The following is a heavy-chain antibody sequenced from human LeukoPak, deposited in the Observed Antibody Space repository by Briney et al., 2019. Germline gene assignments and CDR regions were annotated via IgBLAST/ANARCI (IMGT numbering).Heavy chain of an antibody. CDR3: AKVTRRGQTSPFDY. D-gene: IGHD3-10*01. V-gene: IGHV3-23*01. CDR2: ISGSGGST. J-gene: IGHJ4*02. Sequence: GGSLRLSCAASGFTFSSYAMSWVRQAPGEGLEWVSAISGSGGSTYYADSVKGRFTISRDNSKNTLYLQMNSLRAEDTAVYYCAKVTRRGQTSPFDYWGQGTLVTVSS. CDR1: GFTFSSYA.